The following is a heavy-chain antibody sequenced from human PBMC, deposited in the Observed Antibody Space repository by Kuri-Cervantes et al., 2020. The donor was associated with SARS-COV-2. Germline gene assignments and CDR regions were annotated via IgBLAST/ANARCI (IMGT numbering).Heavy chain of an antibody. V-gene: IGHV3-74*01. CDR3: AKDPRIAAPFDY. D-gene: IGHD6-6*01. Sequence: GGSLRLSCAASGFTFDDYDMTWVRQAPGKGLVWVSRINSDESSTSYADSVKGRFTISRDNAKNTLYLQMNSLRAEDTAVYYCAKDPRIAAPFDYWGQGTLVTVSS. CDR1: GFTFDDYD. J-gene: IGHJ4*02. CDR2: INSDESST.